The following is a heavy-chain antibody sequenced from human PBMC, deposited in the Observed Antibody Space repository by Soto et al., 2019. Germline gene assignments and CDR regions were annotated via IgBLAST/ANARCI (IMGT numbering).Heavy chain of an antibody. CDR1: GGTFSSYT. Sequence: VKVSCKASGGTFSSYTISWVRQAPGQGPDWMGRIIPILGIANYAQKFQGRVTITADKSTSTAYMELSSLRSEDTAVYYCAREDANRYYAFYYWRQATLVTVSS. D-gene: IGHD3-16*02. CDR2: IIPILGIA. CDR3: AREDANRYYAFYY. V-gene: IGHV1-69*04. J-gene: IGHJ4*02.